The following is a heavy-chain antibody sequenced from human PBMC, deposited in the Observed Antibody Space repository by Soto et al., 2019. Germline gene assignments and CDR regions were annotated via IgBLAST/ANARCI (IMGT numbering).Heavy chain of an antibody. D-gene: IGHD6-13*01. J-gene: IGHJ4*02. CDR3: ARDQGGYFDY. CDR1: GFTFISYG. CDR2: IWYDGSNK. V-gene: IGHV3-33*01. Sequence: GSLRLSCAASGFTFISYGMHWVRQAPGKGLEWVALIWYDGSNKYYADSVKGRFTISRDNSKNTLYLQMNSLRAEDTAVYYCARDQGGYFDYWGQGTLVTVSS.